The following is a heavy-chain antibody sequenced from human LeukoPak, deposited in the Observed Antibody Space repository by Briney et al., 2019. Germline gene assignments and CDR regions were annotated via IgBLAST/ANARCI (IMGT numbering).Heavy chain of an antibody. CDR2: IKQDGSEK. Sequence: GGSLRLSCAASGFTFSSYWMSWVRQAPVKGLEWVANIKQDGSEKYYVDSVKGRFTISRDNAKNSLYLQMNSLRAEDTAVYYCARDDYTVYYYGMDVWGQGTPVP. J-gene: IGHJ6*02. D-gene: IGHD4-11*01. CDR3: ARDDYTVYYYGMDV. CDR1: GFTFSSYW. V-gene: IGHV3-7*01.